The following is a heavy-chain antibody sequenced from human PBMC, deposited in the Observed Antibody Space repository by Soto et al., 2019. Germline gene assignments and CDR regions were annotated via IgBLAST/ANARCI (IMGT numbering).Heavy chain of an antibody. CDR1: SGPSSSHN. D-gene: IGHD1-1*01. Sequence: QVQLQQSGPGLVKPSETLSLTCSVSSGPSSSHNWGWIRQPPGRGLEWIGYVYSTGGTSYNPSLKSRVTISADTSTNHTSPTLTSVTAADTAVYYCVRQGIGNLHGLVDVWGQGTTVRVSS. J-gene: IGHJ6*02. V-gene: IGHV4-59*08. CDR2: VYSTGGT. CDR3: VRQGIGNLHGLVDV.